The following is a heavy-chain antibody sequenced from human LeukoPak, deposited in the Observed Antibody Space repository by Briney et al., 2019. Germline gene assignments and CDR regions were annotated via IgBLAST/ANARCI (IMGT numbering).Heavy chain of an antibody. J-gene: IGHJ4*02. CDR3: ARGDHWEIYFFDY. D-gene: IGHD7-27*01. V-gene: IGHV4-59*01. CDR1: GGSFGSYY. CDR2: IYYSGNT. Sequence: SETLSLTCTVSGGSFGSYYWSWLRQPPGKGLEWIGYIYYSGNTNYNPSLKSRVTMSLDTSKSQFSLKLRSVTAADTAMYHCARGDHWEIYFFDYWGQGTLVTVSS.